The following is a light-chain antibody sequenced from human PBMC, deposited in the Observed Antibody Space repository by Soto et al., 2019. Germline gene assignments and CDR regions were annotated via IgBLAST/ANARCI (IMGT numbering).Light chain of an antibody. CDR1: RGIYTH. CDR2: GAS. V-gene: IGKV1-27*01. CDR3: QTYDKAPWT. J-gene: IGKJ1*01. Sequence: DIQMAQSPSSLSASVGDRVTITCRASRGIYTHLAWYQQKPGNAPKLLIYGASTLQSGVPSRFRASGSGTDFFLTLSGLQSEDVGTYFCQTYDKAPWTFGPGTRV.